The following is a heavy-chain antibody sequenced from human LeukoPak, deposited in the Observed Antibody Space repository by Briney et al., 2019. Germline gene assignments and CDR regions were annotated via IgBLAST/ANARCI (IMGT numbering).Heavy chain of an antibody. CDR2: IYYSGST. V-gene: IGHV4-31*03. D-gene: IGHD6-6*01. J-gene: IGHJ4*02. CDR3: ASWSPSSSSGFDY. CDR1: GGSISSGGYY. Sequence: SETLSLTCTVSGGSISSGGYYWSWIRQHPGKGLEWIGYIYYSGSTYYNPSLKSRVTISVDTSKNQFSLKLSSVTAADTAVYYCASWSPSSSSGFDYWGQGTLVTASS.